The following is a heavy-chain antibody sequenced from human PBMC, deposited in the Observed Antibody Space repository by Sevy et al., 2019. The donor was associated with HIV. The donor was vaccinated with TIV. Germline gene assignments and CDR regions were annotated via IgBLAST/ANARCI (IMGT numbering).Heavy chain of an antibody. V-gene: IGHV3-33*08. CDR3: ARDLEFYDYGDYGPAFMPDY. J-gene: IGHJ4*02. CDR1: GFTFSNYW. D-gene: IGHD4-17*01. Sequence: GGSLRLSCAASGFTFSNYWMTWVRQAPGKGLEWVAVMWFDGSNTYYADSVKGRFTISRDIAKNTLHLQMNSLRAEDTAVYYCARDLEFYDYGDYGPAFMPDYWGQGTLVTVSS. CDR2: MWFDGSNT.